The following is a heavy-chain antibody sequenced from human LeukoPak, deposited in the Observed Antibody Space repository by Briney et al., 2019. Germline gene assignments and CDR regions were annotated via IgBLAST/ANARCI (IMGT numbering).Heavy chain of an antibody. Sequence: PGGSLRLSCAASGFIFSSYSMNWVRQAPGKGLEWVSYISSSSSTIYYADSVKGRFTISRDNAKNSLYLQMNSLRAEDMALYYCAKDRTGMTTVVKTQVGAFDIWGQGTMVTVSS. D-gene: IGHD4-23*01. CDR3: AKDRTGMTTVVKTQVGAFDI. J-gene: IGHJ3*02. CDR2: ISSSSSTI. V-gene: IGHV3-48*04. CDR1: GFIFSSYS.